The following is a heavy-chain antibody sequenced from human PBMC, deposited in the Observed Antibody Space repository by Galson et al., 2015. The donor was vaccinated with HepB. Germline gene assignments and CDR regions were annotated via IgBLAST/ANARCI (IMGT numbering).Heavy chain of an antibody. CDR2: AHSSGRT. CDR3: ARDTYCPDIYAEYYEDYFDS. Sequence: ETLSLTCTVSGGSIGSHFWSWTRQPPGKGLEWVGYAHSSGRTNSNPSLKSRVTLSIDTSKDQFPLKMRSVTTADTAVYYCARDTYCPDIYAEYYEDYFDSWGHGILVTVSS. J-gene: IGHJ5*01. D-gene: IGHD3-3*01. CDR1: GGSIGSHF. V-gene: IGHV4-59*11.